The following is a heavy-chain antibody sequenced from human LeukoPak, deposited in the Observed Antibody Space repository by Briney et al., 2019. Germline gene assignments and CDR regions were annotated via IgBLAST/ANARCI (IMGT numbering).Heavy chain of an antibody. Sequence: GGSLRLSCAASGFTFSSYGMHWVRQAPGKGLEWVAFIRYDGSNKYYADSVKGRFTISRDNSKNTLYLQMNSLRAEYTAVYYCAKDPMVRGVIGRYFDYWGQGTLVTVSS. CDR1: GFTFSSYG. V-gene: IGHV3-30*02. CDR3: AKDPMVRGVIGRYFDY. J-gene: IGHJ4*02. CDR2: IRYDGSNK. D-gene: IGHD3-10*01.